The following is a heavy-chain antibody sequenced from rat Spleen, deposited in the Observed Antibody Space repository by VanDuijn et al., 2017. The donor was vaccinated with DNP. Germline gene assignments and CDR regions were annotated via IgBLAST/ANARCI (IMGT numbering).Heavy chain of an antibody. D-gene: IGHD1-4*01. CDR2: ISTRGEYT. Sequence: EVQLVESGGGLVQPGRSLKLSCAASGFTFSDYYMAWVRQAPTKGLEWVASISTRGEYTHYRDSVRGRFTISRDYARSTLYLQMDSLRSEDTATYYCASPGAWGQGTSVTVSS. CDR1: GFTFSDYY. J-gene: IGHJ4*01. V-gene: IGHV5-25*01. CDR3: ASPGA.